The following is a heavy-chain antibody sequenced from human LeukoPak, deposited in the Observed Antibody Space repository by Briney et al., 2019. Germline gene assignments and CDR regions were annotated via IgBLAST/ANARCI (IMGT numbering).Heavy chain of an antibody. CDR1: GYTFTSYF. D-gene: IGHD3-22*01. CDR3: ARESGYYYDPI. J-gene: IGHJ4*02. Sequence: ASVKVSCKAFGYTFTSYFMYCVRQASGQGLEWMGLINPRGGTTSYAQKFQGRITMTRDTSTSTVYMELSSLRSEDTAMYYCARESGYYYDPIGGQGTLVTVSS. V-gene: IGHV1-46*01. CDR2: INPRGGTT.